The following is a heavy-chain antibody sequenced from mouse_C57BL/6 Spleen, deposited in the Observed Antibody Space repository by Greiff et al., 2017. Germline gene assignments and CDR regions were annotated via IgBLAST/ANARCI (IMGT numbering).Heavy chain of an antibody. V-gene: IGHV5-16*01. CDR2: INYDGSST. Sequence: EVMLVESEGGLVKPGSSMKLSCTASGFTFSDYYMAWVRQVPEKGLEWVANINYDGSSTYYLDSLKSRFIISRDNAKNILYLQMSSLKSENTATYYCARESYYGSVSYFDVWGPGTTVTVSS. D-gene: IGHD1-1*01. CDR3: ARESYYGSVSYFDV. CDR1: GFTFSDYY. J-gene: IGHJ1*01.